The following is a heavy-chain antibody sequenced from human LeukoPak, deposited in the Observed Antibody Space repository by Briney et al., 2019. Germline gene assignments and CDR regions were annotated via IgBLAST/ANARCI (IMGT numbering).Heavy chain of an antibody. Sequence: SETLSLTCTVSGGSVSGYYWTWIRQSPGKGLEWIGHSHYSGSTGYNAALETRVTISVDTSKNQFSLKLSSVTAADTAVYYCAVSMVRGVTDYYYYYMDVWGKGTTVTISS. CDR1: GGSVSGYY. J-gene: IGHJ6*03. V-gene: IGHV4-59*02. CDR2: SHYSGST. D-gene: IGHD3-10*01. CDR3: AVSMVRGVTDYYYYYMDV.